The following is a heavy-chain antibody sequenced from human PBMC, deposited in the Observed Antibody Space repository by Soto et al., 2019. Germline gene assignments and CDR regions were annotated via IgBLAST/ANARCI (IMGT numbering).Heavy chain of an antibody. D-gene: IGHD3-22*01. Sequence: GGSLRLSCAASGFTFSSYAMSWVRQAPGKGLEWVSAISGSGGSTYYADSVKGRFTISRDNAKNTLYLQMNSRRAEDTAVYYCASVHYDAESYDAFDTSDQGTTVTV. V-gene: IGHV3-23*01. CDR3: ASVHYDAESYDAFDT. J-gene: IGHJ3*02. CDR2: ISGSGGST. CDR1: GFTFSSYA.